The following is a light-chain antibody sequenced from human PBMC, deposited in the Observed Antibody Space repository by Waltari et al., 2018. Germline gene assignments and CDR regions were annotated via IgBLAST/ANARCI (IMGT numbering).Light chain of an antibody. V-gene: IGKV3-20*01. J-gene: IGKJ3*01. CDR1: QSVNNY. Sequence: EIVLTQSPGTLSLSPGERATLSCRASQSVNNYLAWFQQKPGQAPRLLIHGASSRATGIPDRISGSGSGTDFTLTISGLEPQDFAVYYCQQCSRSPLTFGPGTKVDIK. CDR3: QQCSRSPLT. CDR2: GAS.